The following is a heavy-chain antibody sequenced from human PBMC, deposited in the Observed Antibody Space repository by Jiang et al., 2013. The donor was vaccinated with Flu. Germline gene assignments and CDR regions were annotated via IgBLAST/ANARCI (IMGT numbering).Heavy chain of an antibody. Sequence: TFTSYGISWVRQAPGQRLEWMGWINAGNGNTKYSQKFQGRVTITRDTSASTAYMELSSLRSEDTAVYYCASYDSSGLGDYWGQGTLVTVSS. D-gene: IGHD3-22*01. V-gene: IGHV1-3*01. CDR3: ASYDSSGLGDY. J-gene: IGHJ4*02. CDR2: INAGNGNT. CDR1: TFTSYG.